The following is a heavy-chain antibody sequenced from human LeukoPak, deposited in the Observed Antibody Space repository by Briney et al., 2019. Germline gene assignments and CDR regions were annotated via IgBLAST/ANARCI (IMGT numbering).Heavy chain of an antibody. V-gene: IGHV4-59*01. CDR1: GGSISSYY. J-gene: IGHJ6*03. CDR3: ARETYYYDSSGYYPYMDV. Sequence: PSETLSLTCTVSGGSISSYYWSWIRQPPGKGLEWIGYIYYSGSTNYNPSLKSRVTISVETSKNQFSLKLSSVTAADTAVYYCARETYYYDSSGYYPYMDVWGKGTTVTLSS. D-gene: IGHD3-22*01. CDR2: IYYSGST.